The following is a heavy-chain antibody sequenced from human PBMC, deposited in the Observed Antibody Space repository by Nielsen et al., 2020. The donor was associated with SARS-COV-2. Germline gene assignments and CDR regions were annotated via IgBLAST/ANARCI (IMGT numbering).Heavy chain of an antibody. J-gene: IGHJ4*02. CDR2: IYNSGIT. CDR1: GGSISSADYY. D-gene: IGHD3-9*01. CDR3: ARGRYELLTGSRAFDY. V-gene: IGHV4-30-4*01. Sequence: SETLSLTCTVSGGSISSADYYWSWIRQPPGKGLEWIGHIYNSGITYYNPSLQSRVTISKDTSKRRVSLKLRSVTAADTAVYYCARGRYELLTGSRAFDYWSQGTQVTVSS.